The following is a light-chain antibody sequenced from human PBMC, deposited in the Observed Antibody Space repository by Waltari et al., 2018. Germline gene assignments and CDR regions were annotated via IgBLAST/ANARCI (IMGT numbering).Light chain of an antibody. CDR2: PAS. CDR3: QQATSLTPWT. J-gene: IGKJ4*01. CDR1: QDISSW. Sequence: DIQMTQSPSSVSPSVGARVSFTCRASQDISSWLAWSHQKPGEAPKLLIYPASSLQSGVPSRFSGSGSGTDFTLTISNLQPEDFATYYCQQATSLTPWTFGGGTKVEN. V-gene: IGKV1-12*01.